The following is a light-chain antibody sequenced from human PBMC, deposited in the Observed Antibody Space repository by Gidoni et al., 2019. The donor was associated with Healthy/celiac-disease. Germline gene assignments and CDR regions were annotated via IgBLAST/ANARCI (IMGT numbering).Light chain of an antibody. CDR3: SSYTSSSSWV. CDR2: EVS. V-gene: IGLV2-14*01. Sequence: QSALTQPASVSGSPGQSITISCTGTSSDVGGYNYVSWYQQHPGKAPKLMIYEVSNRPSGVSNRFSGLQAEDEVDYYCSSYTSSSSWVFGGGTKLTVL. J-gene: IGLJ3*02. CDR1: SSDVGGYNY.